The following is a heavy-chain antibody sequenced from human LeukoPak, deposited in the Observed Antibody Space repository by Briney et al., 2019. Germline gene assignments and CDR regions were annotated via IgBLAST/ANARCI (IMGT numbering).Heavy chain of an antibody. Sequence: PGGSLRLSCAASGFTFSSYSMNWVRQAPGKGLEWVSSISSSSSYIYYSDSVKGRFTISRDNAKNSLYLQMNSLRAEDTAVYYCARGLRMVATTQGVDYWGQGTLVTVSS. V-gene: IGHV3-21*01. D-gene: IGHD5-12*01. CDR3: ARGLRMVATTQGVDY. CDR2: ISSSSSYI. CDR1: GFTFSSYS. J-gene: IGHJ4*02.